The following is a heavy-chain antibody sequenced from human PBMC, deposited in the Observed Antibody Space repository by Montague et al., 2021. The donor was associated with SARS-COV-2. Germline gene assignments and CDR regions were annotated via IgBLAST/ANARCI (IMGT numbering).Heavy chain of an antibody. CDR2: ISISGST. CDR1: SWSFLGYW. V-gene: IGHV4-59*10. D-gene: IGHD6-19*01. Sequence: SETLSLTCAVNSWSFLGYWRSWIRQPAGKGLEWIGGISISGSTNYNPSLKSRVTISEDTSKNQFSLKLSSVTAADTAVYYCARDIAVAGLFDYWGQGTLVTVSS. CDR3: ARDIAVAGLFDY. J-gene: IGHJ4*02.